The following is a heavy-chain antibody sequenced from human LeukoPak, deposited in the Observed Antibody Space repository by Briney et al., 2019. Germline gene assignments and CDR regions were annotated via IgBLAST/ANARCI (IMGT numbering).Heavy chain of an antibody. CDR2: IYYSGST. Sequence: SETLSLTCTVPGGSISSGGYYWSWIRQHPGKGLEWIGYIYYSGSTYYNPSLKSRVTISVDTSKNQFSLKLSSVTAADTAVYYCARGIGGYSYGSLDYWGQGTLVTVSS. J-gene: IGHJ4*02. V-gene: IGHV4-31*03. D-gene: IGHD5-18*01. CDR3: ARGIGGYSYGSLDY. CDR1: GGSISSGGYY.